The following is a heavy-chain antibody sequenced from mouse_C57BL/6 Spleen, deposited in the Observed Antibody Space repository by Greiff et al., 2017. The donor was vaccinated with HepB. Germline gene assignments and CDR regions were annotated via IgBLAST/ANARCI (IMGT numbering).Heavy chain of an antibody. CDR1: GFTFSDYG. CDR2: ISSGSSTI. V-gene: IGHV5-17*01. Sequence: EVHLVESGGGLVKPGGSLKLSCAASGFTFSDYGMHWVRQAPEKGLEWVAYISSGSSTIYYADTVKGRFTISRDNAKNTLFLQMTSLRSEDTAMYYCARPHYYGSSLDYWGQGTTLTVSS. CDR3: ARPHYYGSSLDY. J-gene: IGHJ2*01. D-gene: IGHD1-1*01.